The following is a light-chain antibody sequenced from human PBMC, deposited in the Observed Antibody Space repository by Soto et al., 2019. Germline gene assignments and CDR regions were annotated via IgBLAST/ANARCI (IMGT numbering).Light chain of an antibody. J-gene: IGLJ3*02. Sequence: QSVLTQPASVSGSPGQSITISCTGTTSDVGGYNYVSWFQQYPGKAPKLKIYEVSNRPSGVSNRFSGSKSGNTASLTISDLQAEDEADYYCTSYTSSSTWVFGGGTTLPVL. CDR3: TSYTSSSTWV. CDR1: TSDVGGYNY. CDR2: EVS. V-gene: IGLV2-14*01.